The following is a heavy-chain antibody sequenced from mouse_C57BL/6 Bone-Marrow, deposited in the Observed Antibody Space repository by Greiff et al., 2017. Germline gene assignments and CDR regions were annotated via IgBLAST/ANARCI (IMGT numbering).Heavy chain of an antibody. CDR3: AREKSSPLEWYFDV. J-gene: IGHJ1*03. D-gene: IGHD1-3*01. V-gene: IGHV1-69*01. CDR2: IDPSDSYT. Sequence: QVQLQQPGAELVMPGASVKLSCKASGYTFTSYWMHWVKQRHGQGLEWIGEIDPSDSYTNYNQKFKGKSTLTVDKSSSTAYMQLSSLTSEDSAVYYCAREKSSPLEWYFDVWGTGTTVTVSS. CDR1: GYTFTSYW.